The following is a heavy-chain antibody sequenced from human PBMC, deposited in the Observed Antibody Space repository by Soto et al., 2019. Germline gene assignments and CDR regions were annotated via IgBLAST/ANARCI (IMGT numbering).Heavy chain of an antibody. Sequence: GASVKVSCKASGYTFTSYAMHWVRQAPGQRLEWMGWINAGNGNTKYSQKLQGRVTITRDTSASTAYMELSSLRSEDTAVYYCARARFHYYDSSGFSDYWGQGTLVAVSS. CDR1: GYTFTSYA. CDR2: INAGNGNT. CDR3: ARARFHYYDSSGFSDY. V-gene: IGHV1-3*01. J-gene: IGHJ4*02. D-gene: IGHD3-22*01.